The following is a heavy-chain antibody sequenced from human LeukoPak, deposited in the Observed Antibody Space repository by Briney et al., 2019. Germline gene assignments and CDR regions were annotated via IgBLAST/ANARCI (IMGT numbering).Heavy chain of an antibody. CDR2: IYSGDNT. J-gene: IGHJ6*03. V-gene: IGHV3-53*01. Sequence: GGSLRLSCAASGFLVSTNYMSWVRQAPGKGLEWVSVIYSGDNTYYADSVKGRFTFSRDNSKNTLCLQMNSLRVEDTAVYYCARDLGVGFCSSTGCNNLNMDVWGKGTTVTVSS. D-gene: IGHD2-2*01. CDR3: ARDLGVGFCSSTGCNNLNMDV. CDR1: GFLVSTNY.